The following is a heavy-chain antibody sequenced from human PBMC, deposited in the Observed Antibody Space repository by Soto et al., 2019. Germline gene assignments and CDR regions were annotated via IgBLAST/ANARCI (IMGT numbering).Heavy chain of an antibody. CDR1: GFTFSSYA. CDR3: ARGAYYGMDV. J-gene: IGHJ6*02. CDR2: ISYDGSNK. Sequence: HVQLAESGGGVVQPGRSLRLSCTASGFTFSSYAMHWVRQAPGKGLEWVAVISYDGSNKYYADSVKGRFTISRDNSKNTLYLQINSLRAEDTAVYYCARGAYYGMDVWGQGTKVTVSS. V-gene: IGHV3-30-3*01.